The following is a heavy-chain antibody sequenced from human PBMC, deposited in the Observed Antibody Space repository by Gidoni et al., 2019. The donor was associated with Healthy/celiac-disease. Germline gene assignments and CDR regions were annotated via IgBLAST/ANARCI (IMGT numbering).Heavy chain of an antibody. D-gene: IGHD2-15*01. CDR2: IYTSGRT. J-gene: IGHJ2*01. CDR1: GGSIISYY. CDR3: ARSLPLDLSPARLLPVVFDL. V-gene: IGHV4-4*07. Sequence: QVQLQESGPGLVKPSETLSLTCPVPGGSIISYYWTWIRQPAGKGLEWIGRIYTSGRTNYNPSLKSRVTMSVDTSKNQFSLKLSSVTAADTAVYYCARSLPLDLSPARLLPVVFDLWGRGTLVTVSS.